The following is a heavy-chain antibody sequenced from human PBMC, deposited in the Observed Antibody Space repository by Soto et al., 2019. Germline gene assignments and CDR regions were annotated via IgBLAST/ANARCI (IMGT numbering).Heavy chain of an antibody. V-gene: IGHV4-59*08. D-gene: IGHD6-6*01. Sequence: SETLSLTCTVSGGSISSYYWSWIRQPPGKGLEWIGYIYYSGSTNYNPSLKSRVTISVDTSKNQFSLKLSSVTAADTAVYYCARLRGSSSSAFLYYYYYMDVWGKGTTVTVSS. J-gene: IGHJ6*03. CDR3: ARLRGSSSSAFLYYYYYMDV. CDR2: IYYSGST. CDR1: GGSISSYY.